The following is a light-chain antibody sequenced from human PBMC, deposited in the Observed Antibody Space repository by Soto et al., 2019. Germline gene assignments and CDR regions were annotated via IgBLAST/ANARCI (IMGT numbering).Light chain of an antibody. J-gene: IGKJ5*01. CDR1: QSVSSN. Sequence: EIVVTHPPATMSVSPGERACLSCRVSQSVSSNLAWYQQKPGQAPRLLIYGASTRATGIPARFSGSGSGTEFTLTISSLQSEDVAVYDCQQYYNWPPITFGHRTLLDI. V-gene: IGKV3-15*01. CDR2: GAS. CDR3: QQYYNWPPIT.